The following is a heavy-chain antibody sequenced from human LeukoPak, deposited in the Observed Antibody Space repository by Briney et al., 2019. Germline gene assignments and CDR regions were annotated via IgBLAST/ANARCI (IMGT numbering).Heavy chain of an antibody. D-gene: IGHD3-16*01. Sequence: GGSLRLSCAASGFTFSNYAMSWVRQAPGKGLEWVSAISGSASSTYHADSVKGRFTISRDNSKNTQSLQMNSLRAEDTAVYYCAKDDDWGRYKHWGQGTLVTVSS. CDR1: GFTFSNYA. J-gene: IGHJ1*01. CDR2: ISGSASST. CDR3: AKDDDWGRYKH. V-gene: IGHV3-23*01.